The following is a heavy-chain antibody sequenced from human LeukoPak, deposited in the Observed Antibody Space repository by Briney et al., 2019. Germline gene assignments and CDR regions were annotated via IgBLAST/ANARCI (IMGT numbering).Heavy chain of an antibody. CDR1: GYAFSSYG. D-gene: IGHD3-22*01. CDR2: ISGYNGNT. J-gene: IGHJ5*02. CDR3: ARDEARYSSGYYPNWFDP. V-gene: IGHV1-18*01. Sequence: ASVKVSCKASGYAFSSYGISWVRQAPGQGLEWMGWISGYNGNTHYAHNLQGRVTMTTDTSTSTAYMELRSLRSDDTAVYYCARDEARYSSGYYPNWFDPWGQGTLVTVSS.